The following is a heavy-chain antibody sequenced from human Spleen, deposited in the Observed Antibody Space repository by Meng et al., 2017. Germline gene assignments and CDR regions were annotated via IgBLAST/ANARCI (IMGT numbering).Heavy chain of an antibody. CDR3: ARGSMTGAGDFEY. D-gene: IGHD6-13*01. Sequence: QVQLQESGPGLVKPSGTLSLTCAVSGDCISSSYWWSWVRQTPGKGLEWIGEIYHSGNTNYNPSLKSRVTISIDKSKNQFSLKLTSVTAADTAVYYCARGSMTGAGDFEYWGQGTLVTVSS. J-gene: IGHJ4*02. CDR1: GDCISSSYW. CDR2: IYHSGNT. V-gene: IGHV4-4*02.